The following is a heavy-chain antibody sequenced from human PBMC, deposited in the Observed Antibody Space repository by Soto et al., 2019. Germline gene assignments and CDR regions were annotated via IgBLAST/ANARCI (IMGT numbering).Heavy chain of an antibody. CDR2: ISGSGGST. CDR1: GFTFSSYA. J-gene: IGHJ3*02. V-gene: IGHV3-23*01. D-gene: IGHD6-19*01. Sequence: GGTLRLSCAASGFTFSSYAMHWVRQAPGKGLEYVSAISGSGGSTYYADSVKGRFTISRDNSKNTLYLQMNSLRAEDTAVYYCAKDGGSGWPLDAFDIWGQGTMVTVSS. CDR3: AKDGGSGWPLDAFDI.